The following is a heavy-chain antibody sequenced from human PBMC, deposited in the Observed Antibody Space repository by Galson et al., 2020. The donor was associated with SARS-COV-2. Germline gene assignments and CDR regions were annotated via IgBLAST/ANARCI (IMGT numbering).Heavy chain of an antibody. D-gene: IGHD7-27*01. CDR2: IHHSGSI. CDR1: GGSIIGGHW. Sequence: SETLSLTCAVSGGSIIGGHWWTWVRQAPGKGLEWIGEIHHSGSINYNPSLKSRLTISVDESKNQFSLEVKSMTAADTAVYYCARIWGAWIDFWGQGNLVTVSS. CDR3: ARIWGAWIDF. V-gene: IGHV4-4*02. J-gene: IGHJ4*02.